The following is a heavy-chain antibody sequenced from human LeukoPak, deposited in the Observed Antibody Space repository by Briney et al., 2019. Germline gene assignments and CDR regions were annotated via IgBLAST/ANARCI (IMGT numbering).Heavy chain of an antibody. CDR1: GGSIRGYY. D-gene: IGHD3-10*01. CDR3: ARVFDSGSQAYFYYMDV. CDR2: IYSSGST. V-gene: IGHV4-59*01. J-gene: IGHJ6*03. Sequence: SETLSLTCNVSGGSIRGYYWSWIRQPPGKGLEWIGYIYSSGSTNYNPSLKSRVTMSVDTSKNQFSLKVSSVTAADTAVYYCARVFDSGSQAYFYYMDVWGKGTTVTISS.